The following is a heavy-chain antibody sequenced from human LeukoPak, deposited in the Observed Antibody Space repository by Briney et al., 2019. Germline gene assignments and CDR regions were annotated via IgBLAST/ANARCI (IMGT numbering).Heavy chain of an antibody. Sequence: GGSLRLSCAASGFTFSSYAMHWVRRAPGKGLEWVAVISYDGSNKYYADSVKGRFTISRDNSKNTLYLQMNSLRAEDTAIYYCVRDRGTYRPIDYWGQGTLVTVSS. D-gene: IGHD1-26*01. J-gene: IGHJ4*02. V-gene: IGHV3-30-3*01. CDR1: GFTFSSYA. CDR2: ISYDGSNK. CDR3: VRDRGTYRPIDY.